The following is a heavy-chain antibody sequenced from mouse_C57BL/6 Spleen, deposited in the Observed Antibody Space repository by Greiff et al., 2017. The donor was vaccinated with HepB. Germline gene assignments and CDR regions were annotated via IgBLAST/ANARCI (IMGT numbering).Heavy chain of an antibody. V-gene: IGHV5-17*01. D-gene: IGHD2-4*01. Sequence: EVQLVESGGGLVKPGGCLKLSCAASGFTFSDYGMHWVRQAPEKGLEWVAYISSGSSNIYYADTVKGRFNISRDNAKNTLFLQMTSLRSEDTAMYYCARGYYDYDKYFDYWGQGTTLTVSS. J-gene: IGHJ2*01. CDR1: GFTFSDYG. CDR2: ISSGSSNI. CDR3: ARGYYDYDKYFDY.